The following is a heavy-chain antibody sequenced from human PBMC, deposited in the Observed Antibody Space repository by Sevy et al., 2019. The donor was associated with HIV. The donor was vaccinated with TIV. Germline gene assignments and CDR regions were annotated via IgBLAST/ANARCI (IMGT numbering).Heavy chain of an antibody. D-gene: IGHD3-9*01. CDR3: ARVGYDILTGYPKRWYNWFDP. CDR2: IIPIFGTA. Sequence: ASVKVSCKASGGTFSSYAISWVRQAPGQGLEWMGRIIPIFGTANYAQKFQGRVTITADESTSTAYMELSSLRSEDTAVYYCARVGYDILTGYPKRWYNWFDPWGQGTLVTVSS. CDR1: GGTFSSYA. J-gene: IGHJ5*02. V-gene: IGHV1-69*13.